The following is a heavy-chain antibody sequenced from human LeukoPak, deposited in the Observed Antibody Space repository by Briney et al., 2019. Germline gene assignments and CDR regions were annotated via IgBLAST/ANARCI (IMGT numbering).Heavy chain of an antibody. D-gene: IGHD3-10*01. CDR3: XKXRGXSMVRGGYFYY. CDR2: IRYDGSNK. CDR1: GFTFSSYG. V-gene: IGHV3-30*02. J-gene: IGHJ4*02. Sequence: GGSLRLSCAASGFTFSSYGMRWVRQAPGKGLEWVAFIRYDGSNKYYADSVKGRFTISRDNSKNTLYLQMNSLTPEDTAVYYXXKXRGXSMVRGGYFYYWGQGTLVPVSS.